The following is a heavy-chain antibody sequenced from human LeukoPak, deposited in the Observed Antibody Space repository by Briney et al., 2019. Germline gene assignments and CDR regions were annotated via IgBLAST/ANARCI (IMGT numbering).Heavy chain of an antibody. CDR1: GLTISSYS. CDR2: ISSSSSTI. J-gene: IGHJ4*02. V-gene: IGHV3-48*01. Sequence: GGSLRLSCAASGLTISSYSMNWVRQAPGKGLEWVSYISSSSSTIYYADSVKGRFTISRDYSKSTLSLQMNSLRVEDTAVYYCARRAGAYSHPYDYWGQGTLVTVSS. D-gene: IGHD4/OR15-4a*01. CDR3: ARRAGAYSHPYDY.